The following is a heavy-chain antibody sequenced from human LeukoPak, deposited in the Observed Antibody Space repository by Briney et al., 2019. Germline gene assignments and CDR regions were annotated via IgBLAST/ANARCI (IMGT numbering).Heavy chain of an antibody. CDR1: GFTFSSYA. CDR2: ISSSSSYI. J-gene: IGHJ4*02. Sequence: GGSLRLSCAASGFTFSSYAMSWVRQAPGKGLEWVSSISSSSSYIYYADSVKGRFTISRDNSKNKVYLQMNSLRAEDTAVYYCAKVAMDSSSQFDYWGQGTLVTVSS. V-gene: IGHV3-23*01. D-gene: IGHD6-6*01. CDR3: AKVAMDSSSQFDY.